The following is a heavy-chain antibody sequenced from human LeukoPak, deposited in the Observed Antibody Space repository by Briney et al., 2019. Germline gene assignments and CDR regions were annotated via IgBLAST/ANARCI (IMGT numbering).Heavy chain of an antibody. J-gene: IGHJ5*02. D-gene: IGHD1-26*01. CDR1: GFTFSSYW. V-gene: IGHV3-74*01. Sequence: GGSLRLSCAASGFTFSSYWMHWVRQAPGKGLVWVSRINSDGSSTSYADSVKGRFTISRDNAKNTLYLQVNSLRAEDTAVYYCARGTYGLRIDNWFDPWGQGTLVTVSS. CDR3: ARGTYGLRIDNWFDP. CDR2: INSDGSST.